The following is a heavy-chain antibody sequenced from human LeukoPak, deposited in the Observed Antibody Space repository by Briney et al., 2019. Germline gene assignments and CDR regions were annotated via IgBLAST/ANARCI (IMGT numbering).Heavy chain of an antibody. D-gene: IGHD3-22*01. V-gene: IGHV4-34*01. CDR2: INHSGST. J-gene: IGHJ5*02. Sequence: PSETLSLTCAVYGGSFSGYYWSWIRQPPGKGPEWIGEINHSGSTNYNPSLKSRVTISVDTSKNQFSLKLSSVTAADTAVYYCARSSVDYYDSSGYYYGWFDPWGRGTLVTVSS. CDR3: ARSSVDYYDSSGYYYGWFDP. CDR1: GGSFSGYY.